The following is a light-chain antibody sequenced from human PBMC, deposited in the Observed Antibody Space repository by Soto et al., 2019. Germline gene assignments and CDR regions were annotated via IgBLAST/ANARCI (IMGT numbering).Light chain of an antibody. CDR1: GGIIASYY. V-gene: IGLV6-57*04. Sequence: NFMLTQPHSVSASPGKTVTISCTRSGGIIASYYVQWSQQRPRSAPTTVIYEDKQRPSGVPGRFSGSIDSSSNSASLTISGLKTEDEADYYCLSYDTSIFVFGSGTKVTVL. CDR2: EDK. J-gene: IGLJ1*01. CDR3: LSYDTSIFV.